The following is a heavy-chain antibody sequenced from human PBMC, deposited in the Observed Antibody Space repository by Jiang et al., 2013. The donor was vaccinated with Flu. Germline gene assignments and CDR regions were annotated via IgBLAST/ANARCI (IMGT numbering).Heavy chain of an antibody. J-gene: IGHJ3*02. V-gene: IGHV4-59*08. CDR1: GGSISSYY. D-gene: IGHD2-15*01. Sequence: SGPGLVKPSETLSLTCTVSGGSISSYYWSWIRQPPGKGLEWIGYIYYSGSTNYNPSLKSRVTISVDTSKNQFSLKLSSVTAADTAVYYCAGSRYCSGGSCYSNAFDIWGQGTMVTVSS. CDR2: IYYSGST. CDR3: AGSRYCSGGSCYSNAFDI.